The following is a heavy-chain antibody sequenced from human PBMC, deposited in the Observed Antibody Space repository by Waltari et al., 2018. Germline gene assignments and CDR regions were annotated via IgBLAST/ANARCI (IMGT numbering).Heavy chain of an antibody. D-gene: IGHD3-9*01. V-gene: IGHV3-30*18. CDR3: AKGQYFDWRMDV. Sequence: QVKLVESGGGVVQPGRFLRLSCAPSGFSFSSYGMHWFRQAPGKGLEWVAVISFHGGNIYYADSVKGRFTISRDNSKNTLYLQMNSLRAEDTAVYYCAKGQYFDWRMDVWGQGTTVTVSS. CDR2: ISFHGGNI. CDR1: GFSFSSYG. J-gene: IGHJ6*02.